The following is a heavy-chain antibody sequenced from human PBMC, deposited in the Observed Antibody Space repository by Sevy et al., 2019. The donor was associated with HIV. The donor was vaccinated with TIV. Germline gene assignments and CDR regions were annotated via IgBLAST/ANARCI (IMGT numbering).Heavy chain of an antibody. CDR2: RNGRGGST. CDR1: GYSFSSYA. Sequence: GGSLRLPCVVSGYSFSSYAISWVRRAPGKGLEWVSTRNGRGGSTDYADSVKGRFTISRDNPKNPLFLQMINLRVDDTAIYYCARPTPRIAAAASAFYDNWGQGTLVTVSS. J-gene: IGHJ4*02. D-gene: IGHD6-13*01. CDR3: ARPTPRIAAAASAFYDN. V-gene: IGHV3-23*01.